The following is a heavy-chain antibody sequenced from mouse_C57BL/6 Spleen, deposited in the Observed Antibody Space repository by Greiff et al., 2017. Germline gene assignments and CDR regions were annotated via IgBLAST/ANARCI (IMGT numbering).Heavy chain of an antibody. D-gene: IGHD1-1*01. Sequence: QVQLQQPGAELVMPGASVKLSCKASGYTFTSYWMHWVKQRPGQGLEWIGEIDPSDSYTNYNQKFKGKSTLTVYQSSSTAYMQLSSLTSEDSAVYYCAREGDYYGSSYAAYWGQGTLVTVSA. J-gene: IGHJ3*01. CDR1: GYTFTSYW. CDR3: AREGDYYGSSYAAY. CDR2: IDPSDSYT. V-gene: IGHV1-69*01.